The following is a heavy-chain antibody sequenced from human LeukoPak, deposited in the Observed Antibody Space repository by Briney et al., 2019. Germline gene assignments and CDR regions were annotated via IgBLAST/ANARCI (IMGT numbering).Heavy chain of an antibody. CDR2: ISPSGGYT. D-gene: IGHD2-2*01. V-gene: IGHV1-46*01. J-gene: IGHJ6*02. CDR1: GYTFTSYY. Sequence: ASVKVSCKASGYTFTSYYIHWVQRAPGQGLEWMGIISPSGGYTSYAEKFQGRVTMTRDTSTSTVYMELSSLRSEDTAVYYCARPTSIIPASNIYYYYYAMDVWGQGTTVTVSS. CDR3: ARPTSIIPASNIYYYYYAMDV.